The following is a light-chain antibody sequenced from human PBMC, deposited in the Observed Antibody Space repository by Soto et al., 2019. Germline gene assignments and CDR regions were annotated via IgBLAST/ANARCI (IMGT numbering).Light chain of an antibody. CDR3: QQYHGFW. CDR1: HSIKDW. Sequence: DNPLTHSPSYLSASMGDRVTIMCRTRHSIKDWLAWHQQKQGKVPKLLIYDASSLERGVPSRFSGSGSGTQFSLIISGLQPEDFATYYCQQYHGFWFGQGTKG. J-gene: IGKJ1*01. CDR2: DAS. V-gene: IGKV1-5*02.